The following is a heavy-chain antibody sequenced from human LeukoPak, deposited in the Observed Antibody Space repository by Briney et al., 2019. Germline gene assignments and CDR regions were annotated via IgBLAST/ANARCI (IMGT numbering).Heavy chain of an antibody. D-gene: IGHD3-10*01. J-gene: IGHJ6*02. Sequence: SETLSLTCTVSGGSISSGGYYWSWIRQHPGKGLEWIGYIYYSGSTYYNPSLRSRVTISVDTSKNQFSLKLSSVTAADTAVYYCARVGSSYGMDVWGQGTTVTVSS. CDR2: IYYSGST. CDR1: GGSISSGGYY. V-gene: IGHV4-31*03. CDR3: ARVGSSYGMDV.